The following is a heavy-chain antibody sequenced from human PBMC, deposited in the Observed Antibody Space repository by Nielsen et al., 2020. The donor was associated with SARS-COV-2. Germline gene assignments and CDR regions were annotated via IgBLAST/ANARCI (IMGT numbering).Heavy chain of an antibody. CDR2: IWYDGSNK. CDR3: AREWVQWLTLDH. CDR1: GFTFSSYG. V-gene: IGHV3-33*01. Sequence: GESLKISCVASGFTFSSYGMHWVRQAPGKGLEWVAVIWYDGSNKYYVDSVKGRFTISRDNSKNTLYLQMNSLRAEDTAVYYCAREWVQWLTLDHWGQGTLVTVSS. D-gene: IGHD6-19*01. J-gene: IGHJ4*02.